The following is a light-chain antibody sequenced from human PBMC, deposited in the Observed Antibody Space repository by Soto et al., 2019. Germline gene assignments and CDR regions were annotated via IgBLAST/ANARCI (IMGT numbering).Light chain of an antibody. CDR3: SSYGGYKNVV. CDR2: EVN. CDR1: SSDVGGYNY. V-gene: IGLV2-8*01. J-gene: IGLJ1*01. Sequence: QSALTQPPSASGSPGQSVTISCTGTSSDVGGYNYVSWFQQHPGKAPKLIIHEVNQRPSGVPDRFSGSKSGNKASLTVSGLQAEDEGTYYCSSYGGYKNVVFGTGTKVTVL.